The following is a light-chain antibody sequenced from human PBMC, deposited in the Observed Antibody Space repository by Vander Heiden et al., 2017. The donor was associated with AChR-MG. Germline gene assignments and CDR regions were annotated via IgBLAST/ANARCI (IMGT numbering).Light chain of an antibody. CDR3: QQYDNWPRGT. Sequence: EIVLTPSPATLSVSPGERATLSCRASQNIASNLAWYQQKPGQTPRLLMSRAYTRATGIPARFSGSGSGTEFTLTISSLQSEDFAVYYCQQYDNWPRGTFGQGTRLEIK. J-gene: IGKJ5*01. CDR2: RAY. V-gene: IGKV3-15*01. CDR1: QNIASN.